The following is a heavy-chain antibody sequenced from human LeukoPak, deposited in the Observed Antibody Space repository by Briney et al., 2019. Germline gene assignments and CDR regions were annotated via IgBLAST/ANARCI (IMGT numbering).Heavy chain of an antibody. Sequence: PGGSLRLSCAASGFTVSSNYMSWVPQAPGEGLEWVSIIYSGDNTYYADSVKGRFTISRDNSKNTLYLQVNSLRAEDTAVYYCARGKGSSSPYYFDYWGQGTLVTVSS. J-gene: IGHJ4*02. D-gene: IGHD6-6*01. CDR3: ARGKGSSSPYYFDY. CDR2: IYSGDNT. CDR1: GFTVSSNY. V-gene: IGHV3-66*01.